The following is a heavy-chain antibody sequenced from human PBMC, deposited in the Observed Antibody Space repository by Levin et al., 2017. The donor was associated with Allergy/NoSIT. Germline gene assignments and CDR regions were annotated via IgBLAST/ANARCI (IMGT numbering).Heavy chain of an antibody. CDR3: ARDAAIRYQPLLYIDY. CDR2: ISSSSSYI. Sequence: LSLTCAASGFTFSSSSMNWVRQAPGKGLEWVSSISSSSSYIYYADSVKGRFTISRDNAKNSLYLQMNSLRAEDTAVYYCARDAAIRYQPLLYIDYWGQGTLVTVSS. J-gene: IGHJ4*02. CDR1: GFTFSSSS. V-gene: IGHV3-21*01. D-gene: IGHD2-2*01.